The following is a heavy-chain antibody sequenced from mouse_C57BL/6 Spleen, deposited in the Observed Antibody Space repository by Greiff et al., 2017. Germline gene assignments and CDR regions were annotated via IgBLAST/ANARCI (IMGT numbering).Heavy chain of an antibody. V-gene: IGHV1-50*01. Sequence: QVHVKQPGAELVKPGASVKLSCKASGYTFTSYWMQWVKQRPGQGLEWIGEMDPSDSYTNYNQKFKGKATLTVDTSSSTAYMQLSSLTSEDSAVYYCARRQLGRFAYWGQGTLVTVSA. J-gene: IGHJ3*01. CDR2: MDPSDSYT. CDR3: ARRQLGRFAY. D-gene: IGHD4-1*02. CDR1: GYTFTSYW.